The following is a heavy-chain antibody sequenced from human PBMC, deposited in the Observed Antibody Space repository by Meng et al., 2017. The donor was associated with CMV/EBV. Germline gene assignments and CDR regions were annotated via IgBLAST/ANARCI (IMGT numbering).Heavy chain of an antibody. D-gene: IGHD5-18*01. Sequence: GSSLKISCAASGFTFDDYAMHWVRQAPGKGLEWVSGISWNSGSIGYADSVKGRFTISRDNAKNSLYLQMNSLRAEDMALYYCAKDLPYSYGYGMDVWGQGTTVTVSS. CDR2: ISWNSGSI. CDR3: AKDLPYSYGYGMDV. V-gene: IGHV3-9*03. CDR1: GFTFDDYA. J-gene: IGHJ6*02.